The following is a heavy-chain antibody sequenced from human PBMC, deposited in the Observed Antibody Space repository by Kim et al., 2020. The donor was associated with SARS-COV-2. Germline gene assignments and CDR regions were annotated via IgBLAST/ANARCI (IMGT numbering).Heavy chain of an antibody. V-gene: IGHV7-4-1*02. Sequence: ASVNVFCKASGYTFTSYAMNWVRQAPGQGLEGMGWINTNNGNPTYAQGFTGRFVFSLDTSVSTAYLQISSLKAEDTAVYYCARAAGSSGWYCPFDYWGQGTLVTVSS. CDR1: GYTFTSYA. D-gene: IGHD6-19*01. CDR2: INTNNGNP. J-gene: IGHJ4*02. CDR3: ARAAGSSGWYCPFDY.